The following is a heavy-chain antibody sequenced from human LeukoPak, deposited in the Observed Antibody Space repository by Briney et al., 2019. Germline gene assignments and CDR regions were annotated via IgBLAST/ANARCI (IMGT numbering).Heavy chain of an antibody. CDR1: GFTFNNYW. CDR2: ISGSGGST. V-gene: IGHV3-23*01. CDR3: AKSSYYDSSGYYREYYFDY. D-gene: IGHD3-22*01. J-gene: IGHJ4*02. Sequence: GGPLRLSCAASGFTFNNYWMSWVRQAPGKGLEWVSAISGSGGSTNYADSVKGRVTVSRDNSKSTLYLQMNSLRAEDTAVYYCAKSSYYDSSGYYREYYFDYWGQGTLVTVSS.